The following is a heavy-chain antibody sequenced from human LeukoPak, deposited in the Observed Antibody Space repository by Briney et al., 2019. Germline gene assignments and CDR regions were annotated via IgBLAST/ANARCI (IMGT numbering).Heavy chain of an antibody. V-gene: IGHV3-53*01. CDR2: IYSGGST. CDR3: ARTPGSSSWFPYYFDY. Sequence: GGSLRLSCAASGFTVSSNYMSWVRQAPGKGLEWVSVIYSGGSTYYADSVKGRFTISRDNSKNTLYLRMNSLRAEDTAVYYCARTPGSSSWFPYYFDYWGQGTLVTVSS. CDR1: GFTVSSNY. J-gene: IGHJ4*02. D-gene: IGHD6-13*01.